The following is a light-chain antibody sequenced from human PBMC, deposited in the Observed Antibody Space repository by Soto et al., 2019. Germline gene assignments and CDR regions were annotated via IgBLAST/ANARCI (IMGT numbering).Light chain of an antibody. J-gene: IGLJ1*01. V-gene: IGLV2-18*02. Sequence: QSALTQPPSVSGSPGQSVTISCPGTSSDVGSYNRVSWYQQPPGTAPKLMIYEVSNRPSGVPDRFSGSKSGNTASLTISGLQAEDEADYYCNSFTTSSTVVFGTGTKVTVL. CDR2: EVS. CDR3: NSFTTSSTVV. CDR1: SSDVGSYNR.